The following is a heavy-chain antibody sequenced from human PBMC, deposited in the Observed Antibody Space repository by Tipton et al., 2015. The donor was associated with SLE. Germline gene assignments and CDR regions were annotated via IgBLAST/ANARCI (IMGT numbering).Heavy chain of an antibody. CDR1: GYTFTGYY. CDR2: INPNSGGT. CDR3: ARDKSSSWYSAFDI. J-gene: IGHJ3*02. V-gene: IGHV1-2*02. D-gene: IGHD6-13*01. Sequence: QLVQSGAEVKKPGASVKVSCKASGYTFTGYYMHWVRQAPGQGLAWMGWINPNSGGTNYAQKFQGRVTMTRDTSISTAYMGLRSLRSDDTAVYYCARDKSSSWYSAFDIWGQGTMVTVSS.